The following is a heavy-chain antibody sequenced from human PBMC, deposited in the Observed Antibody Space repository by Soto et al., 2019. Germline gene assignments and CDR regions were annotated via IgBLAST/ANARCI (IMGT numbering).Heavy chain of an antibody. Sequence: PGGSLRLSCAASGFTFSSYAMHWVRQAPGKGLEWVAVISYDGSNKYYADSVKGRFTISRDNSKNTLYLQMNSLRAEDTAVYYCARDIYRYSYGTPPGVCDYWGQGTLVTVSS. CDR1: GFTFSSYA. CDR3: ARDIYRYSYGTPPGVCDY. CDR2: ISYDGSNK. V-gene: IGHV3-30-3*01. D-gene: IGHD5-18*01. J-gene: IGHJ4*02.